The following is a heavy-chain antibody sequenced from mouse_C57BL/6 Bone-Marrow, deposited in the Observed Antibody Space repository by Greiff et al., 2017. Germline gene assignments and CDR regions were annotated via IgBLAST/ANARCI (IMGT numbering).Heavy chain of an antibody. CDR1: GYTFTSYW. Sequence: QVQLQQPGAELVMPGASVKLSCKASGYTFTSYWMHWVKQRPGQGLEWIGEIDPSDSYTNYNQKFKGKSTLTVDKSSSPAYMQLSSLASEDSAVYYCARTVDWYFDVWGTGTTVTVSS. J-gene: IGHJ1*03. D-gene: IGHD1-1*01. CDR2: IDPSDSYT. CDR3: ARTVDWYFDV. V-gene: IGHV1-69*01.